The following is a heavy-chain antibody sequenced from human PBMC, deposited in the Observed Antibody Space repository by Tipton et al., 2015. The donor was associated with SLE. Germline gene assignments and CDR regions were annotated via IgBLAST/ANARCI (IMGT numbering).Heavy chain of an antibody. CDR1: GFRFSSYE. D-gene: IGHD1-26*01. J-gene: IGHJ4*02. CDR3: ARDRVVGAEGGGYYLDY. CDR2: TYRGGTT. V-gene: IGHV3-23*03. Sequence: SLRLSCAASGFRFSSYEMNWVRQAPGKGLEWVSVTYRGGTTYYVDSVRGRFTISRDDSKNTLYLQMDSLTAEDTAVYYCARDRVVGAEGGGYYLDYWGQGTLVTVSS.